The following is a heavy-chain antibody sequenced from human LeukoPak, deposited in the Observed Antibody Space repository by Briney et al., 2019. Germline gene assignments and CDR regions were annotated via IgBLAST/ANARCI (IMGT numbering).Heavy chain of an antibody. CDR1: GGTFSSYA. Sequence: GSSVKVSCKSSGGTFSSYAISWVRQAPGQGLEWMGRIIPILGIANYAQKFQGRVTINADKSTSTAYMELSSLRSEDTAVYYCARGWTYYYGSGSHDYWGQGTLVTVSS. CDR2: IIPILGIA. J-gene: IGHJ4*02. V-gene: IGHV1-69*04. D-gene: IGHD3-10*01. CDR3: ARGWTYYYGSGSHDY.